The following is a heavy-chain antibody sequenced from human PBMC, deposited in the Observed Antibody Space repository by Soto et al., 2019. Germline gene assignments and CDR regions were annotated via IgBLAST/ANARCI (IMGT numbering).Heavy chain of an antibody. J-gene: IGHJ6*04. CDR2: TYHSGST. CDR1: GGSISSGGYS. V-gene: IGHV4-30-2*01. CDR3: ARAHYGGYGYCMDV. Sequence: SETLSPTCAVSGGSISSGGYSWSWIRQPPGKGLEWIGYTYHSGSTYYNPSLKSRVTISVDRSKNQFSLKLSSVTAADTAVYYCARAHYGGYGYCMDVWGKGPTVTVSS. D-gene: IGHD4-17*01.